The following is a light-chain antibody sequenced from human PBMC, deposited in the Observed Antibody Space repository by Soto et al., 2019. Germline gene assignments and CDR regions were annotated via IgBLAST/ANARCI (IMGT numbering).Light chain of an antibody. CDR1: QNVTTW. CDR3: QQYDSYRT. Sequence: IPITQSPSSLPASVGDRVTVTCRASQNVTTWLAWYQHKPGKAPKLLLYDVSNLESGVPSRFSGSGSGTEFTLTISSLQSDDFATYFCQQYDSYRTFGQGTKVDIK. V-gene: IGKV1-5*01. CDR2: DVS. J-gene: IGKJ1*01.